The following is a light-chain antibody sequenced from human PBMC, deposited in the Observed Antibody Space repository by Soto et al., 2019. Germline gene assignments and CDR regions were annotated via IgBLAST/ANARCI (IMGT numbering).Light chain of an antibody. CDR3: QHYNDWPLT. Sequence: EIVMTQSPATLSVSPGERVTFSCRASQNIWNKLAWYQQKPGQTPRLLIFDASTRATGIPARFSGSGSKTEFTLTISSLQSEDFGVYYCQHYNDWPLTFGGGTKVEIK. V-gene: IGKV3-15*01. CDR2: DAS. CDR1: QNIWNK. J-gene: IGKJ4*01.